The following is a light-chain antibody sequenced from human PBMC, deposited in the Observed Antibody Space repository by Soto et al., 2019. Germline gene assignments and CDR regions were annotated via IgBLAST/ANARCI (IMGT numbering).Light chain of an antibody. Sequence: EIVLTQSPGTLSLSPGERATLSCRASQSVSSSYLAWYQQKPGQAPRLLIYGASSRATGIPDRFSGSGSGTDFTLTISRLEPEDFAVYYCQQYNNWPWTFDQGTKVDIK. V-gene: IGKV3-20*01. CDR1: QSVSSSY. CDR3: QQYNNWPWT. CDR2: GAS. J-gene: IGKJ1*01.